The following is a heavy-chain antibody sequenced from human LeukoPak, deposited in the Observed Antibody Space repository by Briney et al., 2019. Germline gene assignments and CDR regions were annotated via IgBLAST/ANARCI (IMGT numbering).Heavy chain of an antibody. J-gene: IGHJ4*02. CDR3: ARSLAIAVAGIFDY. CDR2: IIPILGIA. CDR1: GYTFTNYD. Sequence: ASVKVSCKASGYTFTNYDINWVRQAPGQGLEWMGRIIPILGIANYAQKFQGRVTITADKSTSTAYMELSSLRSEDTAVYYCARSLAIAVAGIFDYWGQGTLVTVSS. D-gene: IGHD6-19*01. V-gene: IGHV1-69*04.